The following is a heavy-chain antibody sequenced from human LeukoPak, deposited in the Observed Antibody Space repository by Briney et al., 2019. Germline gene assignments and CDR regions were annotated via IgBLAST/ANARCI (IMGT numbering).Heavy chain of an antibody. D-gene: IGHD3-22*01. CDR1: GFTFSSYS. Sequence: GGSLRLSCAASGFTFSSYSMNGVRQAPGKGLEWVSSIISSSSYIYYADSVKGRFTISRDNAKNSLYLQMNSLRAEDTAVYYCAREGYYDSSGQDWGQGTLVTVSS. CDR3: AREGYYDSSGQD. J-gene: IGHJ4*02. V-gene: IGHV3-21*01. CDR2: IISSSSYI.